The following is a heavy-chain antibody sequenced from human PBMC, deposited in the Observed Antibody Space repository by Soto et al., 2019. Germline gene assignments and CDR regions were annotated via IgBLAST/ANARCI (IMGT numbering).Heavy chain of an antibody. CDR2: IYYSGST. J-gene: IGHJ4*02. V-gene: IGHV4-39*01. CDR3: ARQGYYGSGKLGY. CDR1: GGSISSSSYY. D-gene: IGHD3-10*01. Sequence: SETLSLTCTVSGGSISSSSYYWGWIRQPPGKGLEWIGSIYYSGSTYYNPSLKSRVTISVDMSKNQFSLKLSSVTAADTAVYYCARQGYYGSGKLGYWGQGTLVTVSS.